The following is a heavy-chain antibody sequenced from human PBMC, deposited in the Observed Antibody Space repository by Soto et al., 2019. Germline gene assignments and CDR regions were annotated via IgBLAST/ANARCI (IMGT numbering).Heavy chain of an antibody. V-gene: IGHV3-53*04. CDR1: EFTVTSNY. D-gene: IGHD2-15*01. CDR2: IYSNGNT. Sequence: GGSLRLSCAASEFTVTSNYMSWVRQAPGKGLEWVSVIYSNGNTYYAESVKGRFTISRHNSKNTLFLQMNSLRAEDTAVYYCARIPCSGGTCYSGTRYYFDYWGQGTLVTVSS. CDR3: ARIPCSGGTCYSGTRYYFDY. J-gene: IGHJ4*02.